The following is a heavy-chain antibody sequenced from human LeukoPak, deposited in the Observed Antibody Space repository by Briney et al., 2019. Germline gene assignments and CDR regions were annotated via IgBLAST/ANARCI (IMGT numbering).Heavy chain of an antibody. CDR3: ARDRYSSGWHDY. CDR1: GYTFTGYY. D-gene: IGHD6-19*01. V-gene: IGHV1-2*02. Sequence: ASVKVSCKASGYTFTGYYMHWVRQAPGQGLEWMGWINPNSGGTNYAQKFQGRVTMTRDTSISTAYMELSRLRSDDTAVYYCARDRYSSGWHDYWGQGTLVIVSS. J-gene: IGHJ4*02. CDR2: INPNSGGT.